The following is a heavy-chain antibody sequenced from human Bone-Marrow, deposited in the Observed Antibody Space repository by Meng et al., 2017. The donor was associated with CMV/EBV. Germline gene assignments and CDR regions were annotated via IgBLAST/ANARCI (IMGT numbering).Heavy chain of an antibody. J-gene: IGHJ5*02. CDR1: GGSISSGDYY. V-gene: IGHV4-30-4*08. D-gene: IGHD2-2*01. CDR2: IYYSGST. Sequence: LRLSCTVSGGSISSGDYYWSWIRQPPGKGLEWIGYIYYSGSTYYNPSLKSRVTISVDTSKNQFSLKLSSVTAADTAVYYCARDQVPMPRGGWFDPWGQGTLVTVSS. CDR3: ARDQVPMPRGGWFDP.